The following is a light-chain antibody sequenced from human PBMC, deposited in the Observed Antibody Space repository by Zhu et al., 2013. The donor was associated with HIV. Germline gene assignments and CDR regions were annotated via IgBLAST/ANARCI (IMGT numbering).Light chain of an antibody. Sequence: DIVLTQSPGSLSLSPGATATLSCRASLDFNSMSLAWXQHKVGQPPRLLVYDTFYRAAGTPDRFSGSGSGTAFTLTISGVEATDSAIYYCQQYDDSPVTFGQGTRLEIK. J-gene: IGKJ5*01. CDR3: QQYDDSPVT. CDR2: DTF. CDR1: LDFNSMS. V-gene: IGKV3-20*01.